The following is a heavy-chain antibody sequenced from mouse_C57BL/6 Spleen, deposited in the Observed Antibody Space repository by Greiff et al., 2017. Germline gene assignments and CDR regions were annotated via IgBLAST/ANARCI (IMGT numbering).Heavy chain of an antibody. J-gene: IGHJ2*01. Sequence: EVNVVESGGGLVKPGGSLKLSCAASGFTFSSYAMSWVRQTPEKRLEWVATISDGGSYTYYPDNVKGRFTISRDNAKNNLYLQMSHLKSEDTAMYYCAREGDGYSFDYWGQGTTLTVSS. CDR2: ISDGGSYT. V-gene: IGHV5-4*01. CDR1: GFTFSSYA. CDR3: AREGDGYSFDY. D-gene: IGHD2-3*01.